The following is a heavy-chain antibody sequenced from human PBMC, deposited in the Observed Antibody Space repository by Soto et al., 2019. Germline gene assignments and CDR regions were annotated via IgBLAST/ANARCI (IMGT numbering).Heavy chain of an antibody. CDR2: ISSSGRTI. J-gene: IGHJ4*02. V-gene: IGHV3-11*01. CDR3: ARNSEHFDS. CDR1: GFSLSDCY. Sequence: GGSLILSCAGSGFSLSDCYMSWIRHAPGKGLEWISYISSSGRTIFYADSGKGRFTISRDNAKNSLFLQMNSLRAEDTALYYCARNSEHFDSSGKGVLVTVSS. D-gene: IGHD6-13*01.